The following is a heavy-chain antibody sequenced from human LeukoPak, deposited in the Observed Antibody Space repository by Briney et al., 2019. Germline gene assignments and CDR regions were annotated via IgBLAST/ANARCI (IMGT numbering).Heavy chain of an antibody. V-gene: IGHV3-33*01. CDR3: ASQVVGAAFDP. CDR2: IWYDGSNK. CDR1: GFTFSSYG. D-gene: IGHD2-15*01. Sequence: PGRSLRLSCAASGFTFSSYGMHWVRQAPGKGLEWVAVIWYDGSNKYYADSVKGRFTISRDNSKNTLYLQMNSLRAEDTAVYYCASQVVGAAFDPWGQGTLVTVSS. J-gene: IGHJ5*02.